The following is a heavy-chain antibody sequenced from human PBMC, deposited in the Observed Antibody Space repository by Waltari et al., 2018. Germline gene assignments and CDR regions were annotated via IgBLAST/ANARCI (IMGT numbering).Heavy chain of an antibody. D-gene: IGHD3-16*02. CDR3: AKDPYTNIYRYYYYGMDV. V-gene: IGHV4-39*07. CDR2: INYSGTT. CDR1: GGSISNGAYH. Sequence: QLQLQESGPGLVKPSEPLSLTCTVSGGSISNGAYHWACIRQPPGKGLEWIGTINYSGTTYYNSSLKSRVTMSVDTSKNQFSLKLSSVTAADTAVYYCAKDPYTNIYRYYYYGMDVWGRGTTVTVSS. J-gene: IGHJ6*02.